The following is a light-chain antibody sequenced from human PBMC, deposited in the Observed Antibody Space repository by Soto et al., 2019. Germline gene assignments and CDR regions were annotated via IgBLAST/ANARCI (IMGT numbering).Light chain of an antibody. CDR2: NTS. J-gene: IGKJ1*01. Sequence: IVLTQSPGTLSLSPGERATLSCRASQSVSYYLAWYQQKPGQAPRLLIYNTSSRPTGIPARFSGSGSGTDFTLTISSLEPEDFAVYYCQQRGNWPKTFGQGTKVDIK. CDR1: QSVSYY. V-gene: IGKV3-11*01. CDR3: QQRGNWPKT.